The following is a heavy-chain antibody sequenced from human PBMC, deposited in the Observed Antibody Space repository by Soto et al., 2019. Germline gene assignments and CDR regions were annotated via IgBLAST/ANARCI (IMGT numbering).Heavy chain of an antibody. CDR3: AREWATVTTGF. Sequence: EVQLLEYGGGLVQPGGSLRLSCAASGFKFDSYTMSWVRQAPGKGLEWVSGISSSGGNTYYADSVKGRFTISRGNSKNTLYLQMNSMRAEDTSLYSCAREWATVTTGFWGQGTLVTVSS. CDR2: ISSSGGNT. V-gene: IGHV3-23*01. CDR1: GFKFDSYT. D-gene: IGHD4-17*01. J-gene: IGHJ4*02.